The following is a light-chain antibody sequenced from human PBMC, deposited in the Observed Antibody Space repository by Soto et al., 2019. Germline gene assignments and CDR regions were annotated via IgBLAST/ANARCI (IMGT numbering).Light chain of an antibody. CDR1: QGISNY. J-gene: IGKJ5*01. Sequence: DIQMTQSPSSLSASVGDRVTITCRASQGISNYLAWYQQKPGKVPKLLIYTASTLQSGVPSRFSGSGSGTDFTLTISSLQPEDVATYYCQTYNSALPPFGQGTRLEIK. V-gene: IGKV1-27*01. CDR3: QTYNSALPP. CDR2: TAS.